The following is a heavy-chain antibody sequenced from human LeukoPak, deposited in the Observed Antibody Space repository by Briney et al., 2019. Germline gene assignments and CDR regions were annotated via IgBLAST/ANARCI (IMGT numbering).Heavy chain of an antibody. V-gene: IGHV3-23*01. CDR1: GFTFSSYG. CDR3: AKDAPARTWFGELPDDYYYMDV. CDR2: ISGSGGST. Sequence: PGGSLRLSCAASGFTFSSYGMSWVRQAPGKGLEWVSAISGSGGSTYYADSVKGRFAISRDNSKNTLYLQMNSLRAEDTAVYYCAKDAPARTWFGELPDDYYYMDVWGKGTTVTISS. J-gene: IGHJ6*03. D-gene: IGHD3-10*01.